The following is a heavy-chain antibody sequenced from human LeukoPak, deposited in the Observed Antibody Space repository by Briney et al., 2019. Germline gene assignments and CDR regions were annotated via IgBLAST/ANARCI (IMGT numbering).Heavy chain of an antibody. J-gene: IGHJ5*02. Sequence: PGGSLRLSCAASGFTFSSYAMSWVRQAPGKGLDWVSAISGSGGSTYYADSVKGRFTISRDNSKNTLYLQMNSPRAEDTAVYYCAKALSGDYEHWFDPWGQGTLVTVSS. CDR2: ISGSGGST. CDR1: GFTFSSYA. D-gene: IGHD4-17*01. CDR3: AKALSGDYEHWFDP. V-gene: IGHV3-23*01.